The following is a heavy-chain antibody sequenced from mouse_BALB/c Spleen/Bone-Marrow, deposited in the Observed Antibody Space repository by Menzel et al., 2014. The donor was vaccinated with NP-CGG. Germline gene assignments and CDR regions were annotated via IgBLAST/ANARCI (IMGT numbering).Heavy chain of an antibody. J-gene: IGHJ3*01. V-gene: IGHV1S127*01. CDR3: TIYYRSFAY. CDR2: IDPSDSYT. CDR1: GYTFTSYW. D-gene: IGHD2-14*01. Sequence: QVHVKQSGAELVKPGASVKMSCKASGYTFTSYWMHWVKQRPGQGLEWIGVIDPSDSYTSYNQKFKGKATLTVDTSSSTAYMQLSSLTSEDSGVYYCTIYYRSFAYWGQGTLVTVSA.